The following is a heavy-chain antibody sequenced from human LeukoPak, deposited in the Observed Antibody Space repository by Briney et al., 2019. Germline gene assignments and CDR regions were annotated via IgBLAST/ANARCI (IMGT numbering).Heavy chain of an antibody. CDR1: GGSISSYY. CDR2: IYYSGST. D-gene: IGHD6-25*01. Sequence: SETLSLTCTVSGGSISSYYWSWIRQPPVKGLEWIGYIYYSGSTNYNPSLGSRVTIALDTSKDQFSLRLSSVTAADAAVYYCAGHIGGSARLDSWGPGTLVFVSS. J-gene: IGHJ4*02. V-gene: IGHV4-59*08. CDR3: AGHIGGSARLDS.